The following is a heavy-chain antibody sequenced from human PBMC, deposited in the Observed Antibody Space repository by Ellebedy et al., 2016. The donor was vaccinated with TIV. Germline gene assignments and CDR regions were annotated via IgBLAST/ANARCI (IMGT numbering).Heavy chain of an antibody. Sequence: PGGSLRLSCAASGFTFQNYWMSWVRQAPGKGLEWVANIKHDGSETYYVDSLKRRFTISRDNVRNSLYLQINSLRAEDTAVYYCARGLVPLSRFVSGYWGRGTLVNASS. V-gene: IGHV3-7*03. CDR2: IKHDGSET. J-gene: IGHJ4*02. CDR1: GFTFQNYW. CDR3: ARGLVPLSRFVSGY. D-gene: IGHD2-8*01.